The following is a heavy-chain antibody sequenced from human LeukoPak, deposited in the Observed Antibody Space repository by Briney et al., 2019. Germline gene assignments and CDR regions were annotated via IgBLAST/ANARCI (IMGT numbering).Heavy chain of an antibody. CDR1: GGTFSSYA. J-gene: IGHJ4*02. V-gene: IGHV1-69*06. CDR2: IIPIFGTA. Sequence: SVKVSCKASGGTFSSYAISWVRQAPGQGLEWMGRIIPIFGTANYAQKFQGRVTITADKSTSTAYMELSSLRSEDTAVYYCARGGSEGATTRGGTRFDYWGQGTLVTVSS. CDR3: ARGGSEGATTRGGTRFDY. D-gene: IGHD1-26*01.